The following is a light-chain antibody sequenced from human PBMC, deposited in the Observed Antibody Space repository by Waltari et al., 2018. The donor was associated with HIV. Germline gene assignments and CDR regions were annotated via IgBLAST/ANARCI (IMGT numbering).Light chain of an antibody. V-gene: IGLV3-10*01. CDR3: FSPDSSGNPL. J-gene: IGLJ2*01. CDR1: VLPKKY. Sequence: SYELTQPPSVSVSPGQTARITCSGAVLPKKYAYWYQQKSGQAPVLGIYEDNKRPSGIPESFSASSAGTMATLTISGGQVEDEADYYCFSPDSSGNPLFGGGTKLTVL. CDR2: EDN.